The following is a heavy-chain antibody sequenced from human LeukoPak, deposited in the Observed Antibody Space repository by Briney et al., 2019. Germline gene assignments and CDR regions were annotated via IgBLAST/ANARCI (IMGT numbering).Heavy chain of an antibody. CDR1: GGTFSSYA. V-gene: IGHV1-2*02. J-gene: IGHJ4*02. CDR3: ARDDCSSTSCYYRY. D-gene: IGHD2-2*01. CDR2: INPNSGGT. Sequence: ASVKVSCKASGGTFSSYAITWVRQAPGQGLEWMGWINPNSGGTNYAQKFQGRVTMTRDTSISTAYMELSRLRSDDTAVYYCARDDCSSTSCYYRYWGQGTLVTVSS.